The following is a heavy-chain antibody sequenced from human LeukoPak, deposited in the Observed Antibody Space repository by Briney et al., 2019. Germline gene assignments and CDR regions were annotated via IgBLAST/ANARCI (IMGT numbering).Heavy chain of an antibody. CDR2: ISSSSSTI. Sequence: PGGSLRLSCAASGFTFSSYSMNWVRQAPGKGLEWVSYISSSSSTIYYADSVKGRFTISRDNAKNSLYLQMNSLRAKDTAVYYCARSGRAATIFGVVIIPEIFDYWGQGTLVTVSS. D-gene: IGHD3-3*01. J-gene: IGHJ4*02. CDR1: GFTFSSYS. V-gene: IGHV3-48*01. CDR3: ARSGRAATIFGVVIIPEIFDY.